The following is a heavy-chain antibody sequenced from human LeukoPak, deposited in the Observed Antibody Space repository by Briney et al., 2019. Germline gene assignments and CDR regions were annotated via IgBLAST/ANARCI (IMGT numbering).Heavy chain of an antibody. Sequence: GGSLRLSCSASGFTFSSYAMHWGRQAPGKGLEYVSAISSNGGSTYYADSVKGRMTISRENSKNTLYLQMSSLRAEDTGVYYCARGNQRVLDYWGQGTLVTVSS. CDR1: GFTFSSYA. CDR3: ARGNQRVLDY. CDR2: ISSNGGST. V-gene: IGHV3-64D*09. J-gene: IGHJ4*02. D-gene: IGHD1-1*01.